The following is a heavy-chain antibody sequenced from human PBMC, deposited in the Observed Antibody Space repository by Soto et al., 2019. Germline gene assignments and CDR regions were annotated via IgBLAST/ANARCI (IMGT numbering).Heavy chain of an antibody. J-gene: IGHJ4*02. CDR1: GFTFSSYG. CDR3: ARDRIAAAGPPFTFDY. CDR2: IWYDGSNK. D-gene: IGHD6-13*01. Sequence: WGSLRLSCAASGFTFSSYGMHWWRQAPGKGLEWVAVIWYDGSNKYYADSVKGRFTISRDNSKNTLYLQMNSLRAEDTAVYYCARDRIAAAGPPFTFDYWGQGTLVTVSS. V-gene: IGHV3-33*01.